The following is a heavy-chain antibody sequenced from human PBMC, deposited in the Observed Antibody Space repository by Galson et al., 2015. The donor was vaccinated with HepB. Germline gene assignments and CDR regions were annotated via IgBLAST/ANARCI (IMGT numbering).Heavy chain of an antibody. V-gene: IGHV3-53*01. CDR3: ARQYAYYYGSGSYFVAYYFDY. D-gene: IGHD3-10*01. CDR2: IYSGGST. CDR1: GFTVSSNY. J-gene: IGHJ4*02. Sequence: SLRLSCAASGFTVSSNYMSWVRQAPGKGLEWVSVIYSGGSTYYADSVKGRFTISRDNSKNTLYLQMNSLRAEDTAVYYCARQYAYYYGSGSYFVAYYFDYWGQGTLVTVSS.